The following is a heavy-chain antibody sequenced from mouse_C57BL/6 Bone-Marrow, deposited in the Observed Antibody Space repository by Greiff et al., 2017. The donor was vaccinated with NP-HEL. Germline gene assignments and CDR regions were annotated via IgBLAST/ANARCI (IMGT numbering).Heavy chain of an antibody. D-gene: IGHD2-3*01. V-gene: IGHV1-74*01. CDR3: AMGIIYVGYYAWFAY. CDR2: IHPSDSDT. J-gene: IGHJ3*01. CDR1: GYTFNSYW. Sequence: QVQLQQPGAELVKPGASVKVSCKASGYTFNSYWMHWVKQRPGQGLEWIGRIHPSDSDTNYNQKFKGKATLTVDKSSSTAYMQLSSLTSEDAAVYYCAMGIIYVGYYAWFAYWGQGTLVTVSA.